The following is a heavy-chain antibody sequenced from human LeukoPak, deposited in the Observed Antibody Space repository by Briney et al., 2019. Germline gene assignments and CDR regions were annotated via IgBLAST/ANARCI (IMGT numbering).Heavy chain of an antibody. J-gene: IGHJ1*01. D-gene: IGHD3-16*01. Sequence: GGSLRLSCAASGFTFSSYAMSWVRQAPGKGLEWVSAISGSGVSTYYADSVKGRFTISRDNSKNTLYLQMNGLRAEDTAVYYCAKDEQGIMITFGGVTQTWGQGTLVTVSS. CDR3: AKDEQGIMITFGGVTQT. CDR2: ISGSGVST. V-gene: IGHV3-23*01. CDR1: GFTFSSYA.